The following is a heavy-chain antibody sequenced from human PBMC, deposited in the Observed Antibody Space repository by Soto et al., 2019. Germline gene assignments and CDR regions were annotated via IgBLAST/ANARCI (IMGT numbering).Heavy chain of an antibody. J-gene: IGHJ3*02. CDR3: ASYYDILTGYHDAFDI. CDR2: INPSGGST. CDR1: GYTFTSYY. V-gene: IGHV1-46*03. D-gene: IGHD3-9*01. Sequence: ASVKVYCKASGYTFTSYYMHWVRQAPGQGLEWMGIINPSGGSTSYAQKFQGRVTMTRDTSTSTVYMELSSLRSEDTAVYYCASYYDILTGYHDAFDIWGQGTMVTVSS.